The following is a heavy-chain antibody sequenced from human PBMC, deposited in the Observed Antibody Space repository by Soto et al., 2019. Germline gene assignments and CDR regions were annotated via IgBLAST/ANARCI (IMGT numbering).Heavy chain of an antibody. J-gene: IGHJ4*02. CDR1: GFTFSSYA. CDR2: FRGSGGSK. Sequence: GGSLSLSCAASGFTFSSYAMSWVRQAPGKGLGGVSAFRGSGGSKYNANSVKGRFTISRDKSKNTLYLQMNSLRAEDTAVYYCAKLPDSSGYYYPYYFDYWGQGTLVTVSS. CDR3: AKLPDSSGYYYPYYFDY. D-gene: IGHD3-22*01. V-gene: IGHV3-23*01.